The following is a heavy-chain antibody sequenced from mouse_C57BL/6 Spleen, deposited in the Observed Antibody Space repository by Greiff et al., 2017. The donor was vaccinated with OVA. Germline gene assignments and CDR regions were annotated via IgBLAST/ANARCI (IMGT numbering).Heavy chain of an antibody. CDR2: ISSGSSTI. J-gene: IGHJ3*01. Sequence: EVKLMESGGGLVKPGGSLKLSCAASGFTFSDYGMHWVRQAPEKGLEWVAYISSGSSTIYYADTVKGRFTISRDNAKNTLFLQMTSLRSEDTAMYYCARSANWEFAYWGQGTLVTVSA. CDR1: GFTFSDYG. V-gene: IGHV5-17*01. CDR3: ARSANWEFAY. D-gene: IGHD4-1*01.